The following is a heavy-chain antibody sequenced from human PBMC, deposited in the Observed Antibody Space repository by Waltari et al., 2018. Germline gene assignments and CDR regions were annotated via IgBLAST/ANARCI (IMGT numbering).Heavy chain of an antibody. Sequence: QVQLQQWGAGLLKPSETLSLTCAVYGGSFSGYYLSWIRQPPGKGLEWIGEINHSGSTNYNPSLKSRVTISVDTSKNQFSLKLSSVTAADTAVYYCARHFLWFGELSTEQLDYWGQGTLVTVSS. CDR3: ARHFLWFGELSTEQLDY. CDR1: GGSFSGYY. J-gene: IGHJ4*02. V-gene: IGHV4-34*01. CDR2: INHSGST. D-gene: IGHD3-10*01.